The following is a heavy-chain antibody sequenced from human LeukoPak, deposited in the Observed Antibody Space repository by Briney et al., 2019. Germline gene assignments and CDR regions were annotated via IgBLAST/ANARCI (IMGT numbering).Heavy chain of an antibody. Sequence: GESLKISCKASGYSFITYWIGWVRQMPGKGLEWMGSVYPGDSDTRYSPSFQGQVTISADKSISTAYLQWSSLKASDTAMYYCARVREDQLLLNWFDPWGQGTLVTVSS. CDR3: ARVREDQLLLNWFDP. J-gene: IGHJ5*02. V-gene: IGHV5-51*01. CDR2: VYPGDSDT. CDR1: GYSFITYW. D-gene: IGHD2-2*01.